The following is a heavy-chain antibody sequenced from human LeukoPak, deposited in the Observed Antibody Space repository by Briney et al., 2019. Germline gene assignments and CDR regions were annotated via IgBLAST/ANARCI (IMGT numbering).Heavy chain of an antibody. D-gene: IGHD2-15*01. Sequence: GGSLRLSCAASGFTFSSYSMNWVRQAPGEGLEWVSSISSSSSYIYYADSVKGRFTISRDNAKNSLYLQMNSLRAEDTAVYYCASHCSSGSCRSQPFDYWGQGTLVTVSS. J-gene: IGHJ4*02. CDR2: ISSSSSYI. CDR1: GFTFSSYS. V-gene: IGHV3-21*01. CDR3: ASHCSSGSCRSQPFDY.